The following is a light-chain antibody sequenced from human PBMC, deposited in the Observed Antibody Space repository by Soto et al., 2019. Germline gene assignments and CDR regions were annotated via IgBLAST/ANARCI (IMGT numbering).Light chain of an antibody. CDR2: AAS. CDR1: QSISSY. V-gene: IGKV1-39*01. Sequence: DIQMTQSPSSLSASVGDRVTITCRASQSISSYLNWYQQKPGKVPKLLIYAASSLQSGVPSRFSVSRSGTDFTLTNSNLQPEDFATYYCQQSYITPLTFGQGTRLEIK. J-gene: IGKJ5*01. CDR3: QQSYITPLT.